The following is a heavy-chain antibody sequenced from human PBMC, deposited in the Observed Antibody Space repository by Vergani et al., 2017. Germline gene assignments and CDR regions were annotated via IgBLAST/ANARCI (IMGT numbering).Heavy chain of an antibody. D-gene: IGHD4-17*01. CDR2: IFSNNEK. CDR1: GFSLSNARMG. CDR3: ARISTYGDLPKPLDAFDI. Sequence: QVTLKESGPVLVKPTETLTLTCTVSGFSLSNARMGVSWIRQPPGKALEWLAHIFSNNEKSYSTSLKSRLTSSKDTSKSQVVLTMTNMDPVDTATYYCARISTYGDLPKPLDAFDIWGQGTMVTVSS. J-gene: IGHJ3*02. V-gene: IGHV2-26*01.